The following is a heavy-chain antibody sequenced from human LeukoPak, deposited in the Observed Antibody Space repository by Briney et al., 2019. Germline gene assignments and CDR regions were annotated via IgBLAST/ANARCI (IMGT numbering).Heavy chain of an antibody. D-gene: IGHD3-16*01. CDR3: ARGRGSPYHFDY. CDR2: VDHSGST. V-gene: IGHV4-39*07. J-gene: IGHJ4*02. CDR1: GGSISSGDYY. Sequence: NPSETLSLTCTVSGGSISSGDYYWSWIRQPPGKGLEWIGEVDHSGSTNYNPSLKSRVTISVDTSKNQFSLKLSSVTAADTAVYYCARGRGSPYHFDYWGQGTLVTVS.